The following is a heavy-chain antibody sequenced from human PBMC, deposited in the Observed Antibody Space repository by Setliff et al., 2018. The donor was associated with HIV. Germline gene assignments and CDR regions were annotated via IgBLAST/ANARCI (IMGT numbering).Heavy chain of an antibody. CDR2: ISSSSSSI. CDR3: ARDYSYVGFDL. Sequence: GGSLRLSCAASGFTFSSYSMNWVRQAPGKGLEWVSSISSSSSSIYYADSVKGRFTMSRDNAKNTLYLQMNSLRAEDTAVYYCARDYSYVGFDLWGRGTLVTVSS. V-gene: IGHV3-21*01. J-gene: IGHJ2*01. CDR1: GFTFSSYS. D-gene: IGHD4-4*01.